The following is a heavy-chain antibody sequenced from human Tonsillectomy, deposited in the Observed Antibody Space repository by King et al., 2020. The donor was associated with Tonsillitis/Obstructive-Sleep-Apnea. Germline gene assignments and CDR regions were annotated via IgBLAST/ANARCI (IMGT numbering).Heavy chain of an antibody. Sequence: VQLQESGPGLVKPSGTLSLTCAVSGDSFSTTYWWSWIRQPPGKALEWLGEVYHSGSTNYNPSLKSRVTVSLDKSKNQFFLRLNSVTAADTAVYYCAITTDYYYYMDVWGKGTTVTVSS. CDR2: VYHSGST. V-gene: IGHV4-4*02. CDR3: AITTDYYYYMDV. J-gene: IGHJ6*03. D-gene: IGHD1-14*01. CDR1: GDSFSTTYW.